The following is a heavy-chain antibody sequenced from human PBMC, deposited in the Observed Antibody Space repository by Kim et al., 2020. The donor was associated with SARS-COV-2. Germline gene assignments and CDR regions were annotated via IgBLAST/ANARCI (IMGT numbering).Heavy chain of an antibody. J-gene: IGHJ6*02. CDR2: IYTSGST. CDR1: GGSISSGSYY. V-gene: IGHV4-61*02. CDR3: ARHDYGSGVDV. Sequence: SETLSLTCTVSGGSISSGSYYWSWIRQPAGKGLEWIGRIYTSGSTNYNPSLKSRVTISVATSKNPFSLKLSSVTAAGTVVYYCARHDYGSGVDVWGQGTTVTVSS. D-gene: IGHD3-10*01.